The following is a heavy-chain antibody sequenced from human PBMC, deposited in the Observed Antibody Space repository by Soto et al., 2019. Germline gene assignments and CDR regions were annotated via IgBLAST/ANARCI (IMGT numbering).Heavy chain of an antibody. V-gene: IGHV4-4*07. D-gene: IGHD3-22*01. CDR1: GGSISSYY. CDR3: ARESLKESITMTVVVDY. Sequence: PSETLSLTCTVSGGSISSYYRSWIRQPAGKGLEWIGRIYTSGSTNYNPSLKSRVTMSVDTSKNQFSLKLSSVTAADTAVYYCARESLKESITMTVVVDYWGQGTLVTVSS. CDR2: IYTSGST. J-gene: IGHJ4*02.